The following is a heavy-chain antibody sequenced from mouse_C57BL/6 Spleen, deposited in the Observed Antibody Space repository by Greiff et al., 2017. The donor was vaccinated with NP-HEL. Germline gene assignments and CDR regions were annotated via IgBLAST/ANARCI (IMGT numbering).Heavy chain of an antibody. CDR1: GYTFTSYW. V-gene: IGHV1-69*01. CDR3: ARTLYYYGSSHYFDY. J-gene: IGHJ2*01. D-gene: IGHD1-1*01. Sequence: QVHLHHHGAELVMPGASVKLSCKASGYTFTSYWMHWVKQRPGQGLEWIGEIDPSDSYTNYNQKFKGKSTLTVDKSSSTAYMQLSSLTSEDSAVYYCARTLYYYGSSHYFDYWGQGTTLTVSS. CDR2: IDPSDSYT.